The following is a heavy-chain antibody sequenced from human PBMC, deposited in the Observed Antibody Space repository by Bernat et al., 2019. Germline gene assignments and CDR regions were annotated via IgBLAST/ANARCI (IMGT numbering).Heavy chain of an antibody. V-gene: IGHV3-30-3*01. CDR2: ISYAGSNK. D-gene: IGHD3-10*01. J-gene: IGHJ3*02. CDR3: ARATVLPYGSGTFGAFDI. Sequence: QVQLVESGGGVVQPGRSLRLSCAASGFTFSSYAMHWVRQAPGKGLEWVAVISYAGSNKYYADSVKGRFTISRDNSKNTLYLQMNSLRAEDTAVYYCARATVLPYGSGTFGAFDIWGQGTMVTVSS. CDR1: GFTFSSYA.